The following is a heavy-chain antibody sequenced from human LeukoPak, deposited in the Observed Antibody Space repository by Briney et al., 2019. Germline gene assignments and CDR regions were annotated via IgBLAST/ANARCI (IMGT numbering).Heavy chain of an antibody. V-gene: IGHV1-69-2*01. D-gene: IGHD3-22*01. CDR2: VDPEDDET. Sequence: ASVKISCKASGYTFTDYYMHWVQQAPGKGLEWMGRVDPEDDETIYAEKFQGRVTITADTSTDTAYMELSSLRSEDTSVYYCATGYNYYSTGYYLGNYWGQGTLVTVSS. J-gene: IGHJ4*02. CDR3: ATGYNYYSTGYYLGNY. CDR1: GYTFTDYY.